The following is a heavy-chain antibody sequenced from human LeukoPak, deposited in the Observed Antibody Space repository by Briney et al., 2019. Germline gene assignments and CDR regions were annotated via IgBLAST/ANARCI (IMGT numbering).Heavy chain of an antibody. CDR2: IYYSGST. J-gene: IGHJ4*02. CDR1: GGSISSSSYY. V-gene: IGHV4-39*01. D-gene: IGHD5-18*01. CDR3: ARQRTSGYSYGYGY. Sequence: SGTLSLTCTVSGGSISSSSYYWGWIRQPPGKGLEWIGSIYYSGSTYYNPSLKSRVTISVDTSKNQFSLKLSSVTAADTAVYYCARQRTSGYSYGYGYWGQGTLVTVSS.